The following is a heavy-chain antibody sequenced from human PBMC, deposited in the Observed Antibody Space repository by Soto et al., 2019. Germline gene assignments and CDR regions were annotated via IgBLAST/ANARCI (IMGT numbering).Heavy chain of an antibody. D-gene: IGHD3-22*01. J-gene: IGHJ4*02. Sequence: EVQLLESGGGLVQPGGSLRLSCAASGFTFSSYAMIWVRQAPGKGLEWVSAISGSGGSTYYADSVKGRFTISRDNSKNTLYLQMNSLRAEDTAVYYCATRSYDYYYDSSGYLFDYWGQGTLVTVSS. CDR1: GFTFSSYA. CDR2: ISGSGGST. CDR3: ATRSYDYYYDSSGYLFDY. V-gene: IGHV3-23*01.